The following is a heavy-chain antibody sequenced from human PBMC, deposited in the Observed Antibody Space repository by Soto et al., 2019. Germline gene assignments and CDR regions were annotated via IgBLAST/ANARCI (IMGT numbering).Heavy chain of an antibody. V-gene: IGHV3-11*05. Sequence: VVLVECGGGLVKPGGSLRLSCAASGFNFGDYYMSWIRQAPGKGLEWVSYISKSSSDTNYADPVKGRFTISRDNAKNSLYLQMNSLRAEDTAMYYCARGGYSGYIIYWGQGTLVTVSS. CDR1: GFNFGDYY. J-gene: IGHJ4*02. CDR2: ISKSSSDT. D-gene: IGHD5-12*01. CDR3: ARGGYSGYIIY.